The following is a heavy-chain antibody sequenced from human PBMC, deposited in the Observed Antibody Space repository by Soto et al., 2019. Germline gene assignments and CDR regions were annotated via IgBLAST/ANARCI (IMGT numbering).Heavy chain of an antibody. V-gene: IGHV3-30-3*01. CDR2: LSEDGSAT. D-gene: IGHD2-21*02. J-gene: IGHJ4*02. CDR3: ARPSYGGNSHFNY. Sequence: QVQLVESGGGVVQPGRSLRLSCVASGFTFSNYAMHWVRQAPGKGLEWVAVLSEDGSATYYGDSVKGRFTISRDNPKNLVFLQMNRLRPEDTAVYYCARPSYGGNSHFNYWGQGTLVTVSS. CDR1: GFTFSNYA.